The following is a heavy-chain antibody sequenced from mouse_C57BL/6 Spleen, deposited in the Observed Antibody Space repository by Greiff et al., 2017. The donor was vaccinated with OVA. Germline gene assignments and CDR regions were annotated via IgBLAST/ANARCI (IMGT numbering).Heavy chain of an antibody. V-gene: IGHV2-5*01. D-gene: IGHD1-1*01. Sequence: VQLQQSGPGLVQPSQSLSITCTVSGFSLTSYGVHWVRQSPGKGLEWLGVIWRGGSTDYNAAFMSRLSITKDNSKSQVFVKMNSLQADDTAIYYCAIPTTVVARGYAMDYWGQGTSVTVSS. J-gene: IGHJ4*01. CDR3: AIPTTVVARGYAMDY. CDR1: GFSLTSYG. CDR2: IWRGGST.